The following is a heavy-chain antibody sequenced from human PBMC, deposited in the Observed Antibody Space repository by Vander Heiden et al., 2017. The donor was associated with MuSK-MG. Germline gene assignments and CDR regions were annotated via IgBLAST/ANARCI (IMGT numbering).Heavy chain of an antibody. D-gene: IGHD1-26*01. CDR1: GFTFSSYS. CDR2: ISSSNSYI. V-gene: IGHV3-21*01. CDR3: ARSLSGLWYFDL. J-gene: IGHJ2*01. Sequence: EVQLVESGGGLVKPGGSLRLSCAAPGFTFSSYSMNWVRQAPGKGLEWVSSISSSNSYIYYADSVKGRFTISRDNAKNSLYLQMNSLRAEDTAVYYCARSLSGLWYFDLWGRGTLVTVSS.